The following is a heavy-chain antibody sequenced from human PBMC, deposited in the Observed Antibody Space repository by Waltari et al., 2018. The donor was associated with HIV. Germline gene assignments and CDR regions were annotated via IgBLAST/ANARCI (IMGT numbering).Heavy chain of an antibody. V-gene: IGHV4-39*01. CDR2: IYYSGST. J-gene: IGHJ3*02. CDR1: GGSISSSSSY. D-gene: IGHD3-10*01. Sequence: QLQLQESGPGLVKPSETLSLTCTVSGGSISSSSSYWGWIRQPPGKGLEWIGSIYYSGSTYYNPSLKSRVTISVDTSKNQFSLKLSSVTAADTAVYYCARRYYYAGDAFDIWGQGTMVTVSS. CDR3: ARRYYYAGDAFDI.